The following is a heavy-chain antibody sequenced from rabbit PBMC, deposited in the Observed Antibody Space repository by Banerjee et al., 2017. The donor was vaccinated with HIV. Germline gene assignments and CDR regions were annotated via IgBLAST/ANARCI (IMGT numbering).Heavy chain of an antibody. Sequence: QEQLVESGGGLVKPGASLTPTCTASGFDFSSYYMCWVRQAPGKGPEWIACIYAGSSDSTYYASWARGRFTISKTSSTTVTLQLTSLTAADTATYFCARDTGRYTNLWGPGTLVTVS. CDR1: GFDFSSYY. CDR2: IYAGSSDST. V-gene: IGHV1S45*01. CDR3: ARDTGRYTNL. D-gene: IGHD7-1*01. J-gene: IGHJ4*01.